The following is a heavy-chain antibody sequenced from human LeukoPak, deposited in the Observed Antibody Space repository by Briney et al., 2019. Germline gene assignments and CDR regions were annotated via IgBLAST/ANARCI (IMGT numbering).Heavy chain of an antibody. D-gene: IGHD3-10*01. V-gene: IGHV4-39*01. CDR1: GGSISNTLYY. J-gene: IGHJ5*02. CDR2: IYYSRST. CDR3: ARRPCGVTMVRGVRASNWFDP. Sequence: KPSETLSLTCTVSGGSISNTLYYWAWIRQPPGKGLESIGSIYYSRSTYYSPSLKSRVTISVDTSKNQFSLKLTSVTAADTAVYYCARRPCGVTMVRGVRASNWFDPWGQGTLVTVSS.